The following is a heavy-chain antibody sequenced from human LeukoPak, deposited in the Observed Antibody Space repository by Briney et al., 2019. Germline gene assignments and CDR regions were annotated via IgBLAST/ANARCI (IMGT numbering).Heavy chain of an antibody. V-gene: IGHV1-2*02. CDR2: INPNSGST. D-gene: IGHD2-2*02. J-gene: IGHJ4*02. CDR1: GYTFTGYY. Sequence: GASVKVSCKASGYTFTGYYMHWVRQAPGQGLEWMGWINPNSGSTYYADSVKGRFTISRDKSKNTLYLQVNSLRAEDTAAYYCAKVGYCSSANCYNYFDYWGQGTLVTVSS. CDR3: AKVGYCSSANCYNYFDY.